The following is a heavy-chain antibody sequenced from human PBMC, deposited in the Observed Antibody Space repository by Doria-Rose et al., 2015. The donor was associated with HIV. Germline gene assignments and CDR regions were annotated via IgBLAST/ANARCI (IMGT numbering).Heavy chain of an antibody. Sequence: QESGPVLVKPTETLTLTCTVSGVSLSSPGMGVSWIRQPPGKALEWLANIISDDERSYNTSLKSRLTISRGTSKSQVVLTMTDMDPVDTATYYCARIKSSRWYHKYYFDFWGQGTLVIVSA. D-gene: IGHD6-13*01. V-gene: IGHV2-26*01. J-gene: IGHJ4*02. CDR2: IISDDER. CDR1: GVSLSSPGMG. CDR3: ARIKSSRWYHKYYFDF.